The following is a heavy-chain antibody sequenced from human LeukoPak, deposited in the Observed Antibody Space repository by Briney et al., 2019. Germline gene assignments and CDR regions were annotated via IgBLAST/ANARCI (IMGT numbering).Heavy chain of an antibody. V-gene: IGHV4-34*01. CDR1: GGSFSGYY. J-gene: IGHJ5*02. D-gene: IGHD3-10*01. Sequence: SETLSLTCAVYGGSFSGYYWSWIRQPPGKGLEWIGEINHSGSTNYNPSLKSRVTISVDTSKNQFSLKLSSVTAADTAVYYCARDLTFITMVRGVRPHFNWFDPWGQGTLVTVSS. CDR3: ARDLTFITMVRGVRPHFNWFDP. CDR2: INHSGST.